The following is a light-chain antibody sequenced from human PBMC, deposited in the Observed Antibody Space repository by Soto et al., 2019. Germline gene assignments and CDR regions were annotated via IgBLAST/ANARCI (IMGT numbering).Light chain of an antibody. CDR2: GAS. V-gene: IGKV3-15*01. J-gene: IGKJ4*01. CDR1: QDIRSS. CDR3: QQDSSCPLT. Sequence: EIVMTQSPATLSVSPGERVTLSCRASQDIRSSLAWYQQKPGQAPRLLIYGASIRATGVPATFSGSGSGTEFTLIISSLQSEHLGVYYCQQDSSCPLTFDGGTKVEIK.